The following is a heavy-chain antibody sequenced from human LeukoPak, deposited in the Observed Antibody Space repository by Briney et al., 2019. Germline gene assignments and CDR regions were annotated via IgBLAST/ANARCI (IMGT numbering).Heavy chain of an antibody. CDR2: IIPIFGTA. J-gene: IGHJ6*03. D-gene: IGHD2-15*01. V-gene: IGHV1-69*05. CDR1: GGTCSSYA. CDR3: ARDVGYCSGGSCYGDYYYYYMDV. Sequence: QVSGGTCSSYASSWVRQAHGQGLEWMGGIIPIFGTANYAQKFQGRVTITTDESTSTAYMELSSLRSEDTAVYYCARDVGYCSGGSCYGDYYYYYMDVWGKGTTVTVSS.